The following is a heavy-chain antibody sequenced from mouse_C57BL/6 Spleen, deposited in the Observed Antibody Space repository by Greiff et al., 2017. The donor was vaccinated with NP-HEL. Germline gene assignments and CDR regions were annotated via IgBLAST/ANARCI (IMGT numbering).Heavy chain of an antibody. V-gene: IGHV5-4*03. Sequence: DVMLVESGGGLVKPGGSLKLSCAASGFTFSSYAMSWVRQTPEKRLEWVATISDGGSYTYYPDNVKGRFTISRDNAKNNLYLQMSHLKSEDTAMYYCARGYGSSSPWFAYWGQGTLVTVSA. CDR2: ISDGGSYT. D-gene: IGHD1-1*01. J-gene: IGHJ3*01. CDR1: GFTFSSYA. CDR3: ARGYGSSSPWFAY.